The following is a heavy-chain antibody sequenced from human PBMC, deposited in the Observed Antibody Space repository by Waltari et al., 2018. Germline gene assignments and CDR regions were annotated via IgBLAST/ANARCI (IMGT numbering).Heavy chain of an antibody. Sequence: QVQLQESGPGLVKPSETLSLTCAVSGYSISSGYYWGWIRQPPGKGLEWIGSIYHSGSTYYNPSLKSRVTISVDTSKNQFSLKRSSVTAADTAVYYCARDEENWDGYYYGMDVWGQGTTVTVSS. CDR2: IYHSGST. V-gene: IGHV4-38-2*02. J-gene: IGHJ6*02. CDR1: GYSISSGYY. D-gene: IGHD1-26*01. CDR3: ARDEENWDGYYYGMDV.